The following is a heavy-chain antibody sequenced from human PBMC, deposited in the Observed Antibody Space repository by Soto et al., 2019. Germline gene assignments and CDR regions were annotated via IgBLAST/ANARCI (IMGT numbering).Heavy chain of an antibody. CDR1: GFTFSSYA. J-gene: IGHJ6*02. V-gene: IGHV3-30*04. CDR2: ICYGGGNT. D-gene: IGHD3-3*01. Sequence: GGSLRLSCAASGFTFSSYAMHWVRQAPGKGLEWVAVICYGGGNTYYADSVKGRFTISRDNSKNTLYLQMNSLRAEDTAVYYCAKDQRYYDFWSGQSQYYYYGMDVWGQGTTVTVSS. CDR3: AKDQRYYDFWSGQSQYYYYGMDV.